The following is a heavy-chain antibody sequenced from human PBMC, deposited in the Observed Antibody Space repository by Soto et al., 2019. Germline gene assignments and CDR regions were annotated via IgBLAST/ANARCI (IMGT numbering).Heavy chain of an antibody. CDR2: IRSKAYGGTT. V-gene: IGHV3-49*04. Sequence: GGSLRLSCTASGFTFGDYAMSWVRQAPGKGLEWVGFIRSKAYGGTTEYAASVKGRFTTSRDDSKSIAYLQMNSLKTEDTAVYYCTRDELRYFDWLLPYYYGMDVWGQGTTVTVSS. CDR3: TRDELRYFDWLLPYYYGMDV. D-gene: IGHD3-9*01. CDR1: GFTFGDYA. J-gene: IGHJ6*02.